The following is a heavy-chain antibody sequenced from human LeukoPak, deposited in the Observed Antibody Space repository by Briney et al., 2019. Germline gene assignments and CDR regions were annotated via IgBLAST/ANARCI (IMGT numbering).Heavy chain of an antibody. J-gene: IGHJ6*03. D-gene: IGHD2/OR15-2a*01. V-gene: IGHV4-4*02. CDR1: GDTISSTKW. CDR3: AKNDFYDMDV. Sequence: SGTLSLTCAVSGDTISSTKWWSWVRQSPGKGLEWVGEIHHSVGSNYNPSLKSRATISLDKSNNQFSLSLRSVTAADTAVYYCAKNDFYDMDVWGKGTTVTVSS. CDR2: IHHSVGS.